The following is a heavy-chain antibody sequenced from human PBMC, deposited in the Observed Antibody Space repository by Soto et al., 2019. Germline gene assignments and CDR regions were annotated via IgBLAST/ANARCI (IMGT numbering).Heavy chain of an antibody. CDR2: INPTGAST. Sequence: QEQLVQSGAEVKKPGASVTISCKASGDTFSRHYIHWSRQAPGQALEWMGVINPTGASTSYAQKMQGRVTVTRDTSTSTISMELRSLRSEDTAVYYCASDYRAYDREHRFDNWGQGTMVTVSS. D-gene: IGHD5-12*01. V-gene: IGHV1-46*03. J-gene: IGHJ3*02. CDR1: GDTFSRHY. CDR3: ASDYRAYDREHRFDN.